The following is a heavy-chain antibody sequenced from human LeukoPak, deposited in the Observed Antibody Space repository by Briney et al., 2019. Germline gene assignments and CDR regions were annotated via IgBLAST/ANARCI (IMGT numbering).Heavy chain of an antibody. CDR3: ARQVPTAEFDY. CDR1: GFTFSSYW. CDR2: IKEDGGDK. Sequence: GGSLRLSCAASGFTFSSYWMTWVRQTPGKGLEWVVNIKEDGGDKYYVDSVKGRFTISRDNAKNALFLQMNSLRVEDTAVYYCARQVPTAEFDYWGQGTLVTVSS. D-gene: IGHD2-2*01. J-gene: IGHJ4*02. V-gene: IGHV3-7*01.